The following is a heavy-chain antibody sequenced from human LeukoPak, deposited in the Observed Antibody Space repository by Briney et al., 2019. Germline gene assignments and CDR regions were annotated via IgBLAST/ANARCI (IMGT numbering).Heavy chain of an antibody. CDR1: GFTFSDYW. V-gene: IGHV3-74*01. J-gene: IGHJ4*02. CDR2: IDSDGSDT. D-gene: IGHD4-23*01. CDR3: ASGYLDYGGNSH. Sequence: GGSLRLSCAASGFTFSDYWMHWVRQAPGKGLVWVSRIDSDGSDTNYADSVKGRFTTSRDNAKNTLYLQMNSLRAEDTAVYYCASGYLDYGGNSHWGQGTLVTVSS.